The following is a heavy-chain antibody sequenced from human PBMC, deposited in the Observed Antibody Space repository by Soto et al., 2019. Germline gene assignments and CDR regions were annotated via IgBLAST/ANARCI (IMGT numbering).Heavy chain of an antibody. V-gene: IGHV1-18*01. Sequence: ASVKVSCKASGYTFTSYGISWVRQAPGQGLEWMGWISAYNGNTNYAQKLQGRVTMTTDTSTSTAYMELRSLRSDDTAVYYCARGGVTMVRGVIRPYYFDYWGQGTLVTVSS. D-gene: IGHD3-10*01. J-gene: IGHJ4*02. CDR3: ARGGVTMVRGVIRPYYFDY. CDR2: ISAYNGNT. CDR1: GYTFTSYG.